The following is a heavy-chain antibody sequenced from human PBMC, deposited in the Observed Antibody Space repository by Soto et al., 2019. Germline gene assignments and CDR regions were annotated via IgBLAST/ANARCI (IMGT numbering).Heavy chain of an antibody. CDR3: TADRRGGSGGHYTKFDP. Sequence: YVRLSCAASVLAFSDAWMRWVLQTPLKGLEWVGRIKTNTEGATTDYAAPVKTRFTVSRDDSRNLLFLQMSSLETDDTAVYYCTADRRGGSGGHYTKFDPWGKGTLVTVSS. CDR2: IKTNTEGATT. V-gene: IGHV3-15*01. J-gene: IGHJ5*02. CDR1: VLAFSDAW. D-gene: IGHD3-22*01.